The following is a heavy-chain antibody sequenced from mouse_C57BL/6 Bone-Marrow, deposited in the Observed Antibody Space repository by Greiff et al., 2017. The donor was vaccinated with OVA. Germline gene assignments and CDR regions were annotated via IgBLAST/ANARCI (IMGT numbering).Heavy chain of an antibody. CDR3: ARHRDEGSYFDY. CDR1: GFTFSSYG. CDR2: ISSGGSST. J-gene: IGHJ2*01. D-gene: IGHD1-1*01. Sequence: EVMLVESGGDLVKPGGSLKLSCAASGFTFSSYGMSWVRQTPDKRLEWVATISSGGSSTYYPDSVKGRFTISRDNAKNTMYLQMSSLKSEDTAMEYCARHRDEGSYFDYWGQGTTLTVSS. V-gene: IGHV5-6*01.